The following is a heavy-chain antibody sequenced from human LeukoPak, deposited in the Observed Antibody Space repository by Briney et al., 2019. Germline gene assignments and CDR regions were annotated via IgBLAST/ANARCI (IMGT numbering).Heavy chain of an antibody. V-gene: IGHV1-18*01. Sequence: ASVKVSCKASGYTFTSYGISWVRQAPGQGLEWMGWISAYNGNTSYAQKLQGRVTMTTDTSTSTAYMELRSLRSDDTAVYYCARVGGWYCSSTSCSHFDYWGQGTLVTVSS. D-gene: IGHD2-2*01. CDR2: ISAYNGNT. CDR1: GYTFTSYG. J-gene: IGHJ4*02. CDR3: ARVGGWYCSSTSCSHFDY.